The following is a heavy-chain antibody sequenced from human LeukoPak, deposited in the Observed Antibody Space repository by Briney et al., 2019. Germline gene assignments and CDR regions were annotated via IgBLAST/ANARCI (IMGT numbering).Heavy chain of an antibody. J-gene: IGHJ4*02. D-gene: IGHD4-23*01. Sequence: GESLKISCKGSGCSFTSYWIGWGRRMPGKGVEGMGIIYPGDSDTRYSPSFQGQVTISADKSISTAYLQWSSLKASDTAMYYCARFPNYGGPLGYFDYWGQGTLVTVSS. CDR2: IYPGDSDT. CDR3: ARFPNYGGPLGYFDY. CDR1: GCSFTSYW. V-gene: IGHV5-51*01.